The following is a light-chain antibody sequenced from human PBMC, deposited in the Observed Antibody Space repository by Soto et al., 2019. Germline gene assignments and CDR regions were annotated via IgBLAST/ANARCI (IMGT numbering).Light chain of an antibody. J-gene: IGLJ2*01. V-gene: IGLV2-11*01. Sequence: QSAPTQPRSVSGSPGQSVTISCTGTSSDVGGYNYVSWYQQHPGKAPKLMIYDVSKRPSGVPDRFSGSKSGNTASLTISGLQAEDEADYYCCSYAGSSTLVFGGGTKLTVL. CDR2: DVS. CDR1: SSDVGGYNY. CDR3: CSYAGSSTLV.